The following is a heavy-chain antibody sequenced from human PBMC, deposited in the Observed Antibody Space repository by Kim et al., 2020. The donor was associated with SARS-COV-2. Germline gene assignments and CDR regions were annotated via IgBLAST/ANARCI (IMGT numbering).Heavy chain of an antibody. CDR1: GFTFDDYG. Sequence: GGSLRLSCAASGFTFDDYGMSWVRQAPGKGLEWVSGINRNSDSTGYADSVKGRFTISRDNAKNSLFLQMNSPRAEDTALYHCVRGYAGGPFDLWGQGALVTVCS. CDR2: INRNSDST. J-gene: IGHJ4*02. D-gene: IGHD3-16*01. V-gene: IGHV3-20*01. CDR3: VRGYAGGPFDL.